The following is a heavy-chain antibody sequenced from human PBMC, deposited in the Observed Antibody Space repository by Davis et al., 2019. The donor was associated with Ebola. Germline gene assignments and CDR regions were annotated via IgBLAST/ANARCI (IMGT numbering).Heavy chain of an antibody. CDR1: GYSFTSYG. D-gene: IGHD6-19*01. V-gene: IGHV1-18*01. CDR3: AREDSSGWLDY. Sequence: GESLKISCKGSGYSFTSYGISWVRQAPGQGLEWMGWISAYNGNTNYAQKLQGRVTMTTDTSTSTAYMELRSLRSDDTAVYYCAREDSSGWLDYWGQGTLVTVSS. CDR2: ISAYNGNT. J-gene: IGHJ4*02.